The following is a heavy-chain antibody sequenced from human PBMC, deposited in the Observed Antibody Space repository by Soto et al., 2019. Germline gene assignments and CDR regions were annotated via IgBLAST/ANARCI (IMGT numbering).Heavy chain of an antibody. CDR3: ARDHMERAAAGLRDY. CDR2: IVPIVDTA. V-gene: IGHV1-69*05. D-gene: IGHD6-13*01. Sequence: SVKVSCKTSGGTFSSYAISWVRQAPGQGLEWMGGIVPIVDTATYTQKFQGRVTMTTDTSTSTAYMELRSLRSDDTAVYYCARDHMERAAAGLRDYWGQGTLVTVSS. J-gene: IGHJ4*02. CDR1: GGTFSSYA.